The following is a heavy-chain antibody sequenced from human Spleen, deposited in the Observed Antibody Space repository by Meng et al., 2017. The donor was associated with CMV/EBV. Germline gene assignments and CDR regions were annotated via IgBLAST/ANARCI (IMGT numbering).Heavy chain of an antibody. Sequence: GESLKISCAASGFTFSSYEMNWVRQAPGKGLEWISYISSSGSTIYYGDSVKGRFTISRDNAKNSLHLQMNSLRAEDTAVYYCARDWLYYDFSLYGMDVWGQGTTVTVSS. V-gene: IGHV3-48*03. CDR1: GFTFSSYE. CDR2: ISSSGSTI. D-gene: IGHD3-3*01. CDR3: ARDWLYYDFSLYGMDV. J-gene: IGHJ6*02.